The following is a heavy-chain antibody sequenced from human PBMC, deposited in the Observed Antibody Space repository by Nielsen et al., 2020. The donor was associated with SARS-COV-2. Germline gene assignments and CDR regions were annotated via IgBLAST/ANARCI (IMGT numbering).Heavy chain of an antibody. J-gene: IGHJ5*02. D-gene: IGHD2-15*01. Sequence: GGSLRLSCAASGFTFSNYWMSWVRQAPGKGLEWVANIKRDGSEKYYVDSVKGRFTISRDNAKNSLYLQMNSLRAEDTAVYYYAREVAVLAGGFDPWGQGTLVTVSS. CDR3: AREVAVLAGGFDP. CDR2: IKRDGSEK. CDR1: GFTFSNYW. V-gene: IGHV3-7*03.